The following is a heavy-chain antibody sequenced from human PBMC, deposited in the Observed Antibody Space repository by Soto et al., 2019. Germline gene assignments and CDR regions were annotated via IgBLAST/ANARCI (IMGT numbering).Heavy chain of an antibody. V-gene: IGHV2-5*01. J-gene: IGHJ4*02. CDR3: TRRQESSRGPIY. D-gene: IGHD6-6*01. CDR1: GFSLSTSGRT. Sequence: QLTLKESGPTLVKPTETLTLTCSVSGFSLSTSGRTLGWIRQPPGTAPEWLALGGQYSPSLQSRVTFTKDTSKNQVVLTMTDMDHADTASYYCTRRQESSRGPIYWGQGILVTVSS. CDR2: GG.